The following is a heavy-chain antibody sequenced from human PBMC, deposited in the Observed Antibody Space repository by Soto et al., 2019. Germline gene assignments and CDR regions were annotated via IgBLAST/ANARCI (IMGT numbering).Heavy chain of an antibody. V-gene: IGHV4-59*01. CDR2: IYYSGST. D-gene: IGHD3-10*01. CDR3: ARDRESSGRYARVFDI. J-gene: IGHJ3*02. Sequence: SETLSLTCTVSGGSISSYYWSWIRQPPGKGLEWIGYIYYSGSTNYNPSLKSRVTISVDTSKNQFSLKLSSVTAADTAVYYCARDRESSGRYARVFDIWGQGTMVTVSS. CDR1: GGSISSYY.